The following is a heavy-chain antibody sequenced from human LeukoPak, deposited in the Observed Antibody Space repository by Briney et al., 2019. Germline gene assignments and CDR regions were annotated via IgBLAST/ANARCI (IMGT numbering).Heavy chain of an antibody. CDR2: ISGSGGST. V-gene: IGHV3-23*01. J-gene: IGHJ4*02. D-gene: IGHD6-6*01. CDR1: GFTFSSYA. CDR3: AKVQYSSSHYFDY. Sequence: GGSLRLSCAASGFTFSSYALSWVRQAPGKGLEWVSAISGSGGSTYYADSVKGRFTISRDNSKNTLYLQMNSLRAEDTAVYYCAKVQYSSSHYFDYWGQGTLVTVSS.